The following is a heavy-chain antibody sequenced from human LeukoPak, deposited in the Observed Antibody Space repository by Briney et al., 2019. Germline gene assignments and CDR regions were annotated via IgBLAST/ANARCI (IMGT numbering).Heavy chain of an antibody. CDR2: MSYSGST. Sequence: PSETLSLTCTLSGGSISSRSYSWGWIRQPPGRGLEWVGYMSYSGSTYKNPSLKSRVTLSVDTSKNQFSLRLSSVTAADTAVYFCARSRGPTVTTWDYWGQGTLVTVSS. V-gene: IGHV4-39*07. D-gene: IGHD4-17*01. J-gene: IGHJ4*02. CDR1: GGSISSRSYS. CDR3: ARSRGPTVTTWDY.